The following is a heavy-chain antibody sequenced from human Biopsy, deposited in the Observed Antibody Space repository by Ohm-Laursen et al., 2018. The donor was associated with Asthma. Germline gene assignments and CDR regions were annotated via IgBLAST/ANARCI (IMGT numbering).Heavy chain of an antibody. CDR3: ARRITIFGVVQKDHGMDA. D-gene: IGHD3-3*01. CDR1: GGSMTPTSHY. J-gene: IGHJ6*02. CDR2: ISYGGKT. V-gene: IGHV4-39*01. Sequence: GTLSLTCAVSGGSMTPTSHYWDWIRQAPGKGLEWIGYISYGGKTSYNPSLKNRVTIPRDTSKNQFSLRLTSVTAADTAVYFCARRITIFGVVQKDHGMDAWGQGTTVIVSS.